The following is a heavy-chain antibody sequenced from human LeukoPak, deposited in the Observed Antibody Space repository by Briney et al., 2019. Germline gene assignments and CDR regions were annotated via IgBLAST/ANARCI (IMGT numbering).Heavy chain of an antibody. Sequence: GGSLRLSCAASGFTFSSNAMSWVRQAPGKGLEWVSTISGSGTSTYFADSVKGRFTISRDNSQNTLYLQMNSLRAEDTAVYYCAKSPLRGAFDIWGQGTMVTVSS. CDR2: ISGSGTST. V-gene: IGHV3-23*01. CDR1: GFTFSSNA. J-gene: IGHJ3*02. CDR3: AKSPLRGAFDI.